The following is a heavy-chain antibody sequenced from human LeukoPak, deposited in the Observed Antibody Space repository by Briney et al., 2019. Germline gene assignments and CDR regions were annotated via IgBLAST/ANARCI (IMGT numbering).Heavy chain of an antibody. Sequence: GGSLRLSCAASGFTFDDYAMHWVRQAPGKGLEWVSGISWNSGSIGYADSVKGRFTISRDNAKNSLYLQMNSLRAEDMALYYCAKAPPYSSSWYDAFDISSQGTMVAVSS. CDR1: GFTFDDYA. CDR2: ISWNSGSI. CDR3: AKAPPYSSSWYDAFDI. D-gene: IGHD6-13*01. J-gene: IGHJ3*02. V-gene: IGHV3-9*03.